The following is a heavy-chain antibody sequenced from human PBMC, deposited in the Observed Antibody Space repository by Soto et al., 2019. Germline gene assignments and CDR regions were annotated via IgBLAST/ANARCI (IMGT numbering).Heavy chain of an antibody. D-gene: IGHD3-22*01. CDR1: GGSISSGDYS. J-gene: IGHJ4*02. Sequence: QLQLQESGSGLVKPSQTLSLTCAVSGGSISSGDYSWSWIRQPPGKGLEWIGYIYHSGSTYYNPSLXRXXTISVDRSKNQFSLKLSSVTAADTAVYYCAGSGYYPNSFDYWGQGTLVTVSS. CDR3: AGSGYYPNSFDY. CDR2: IYHSGST. V-gene: IGHV4-30-2*01.